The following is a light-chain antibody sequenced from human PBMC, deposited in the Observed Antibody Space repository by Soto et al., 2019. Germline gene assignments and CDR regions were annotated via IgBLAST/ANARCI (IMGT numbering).Light chain of an antibody. CDR1: QSVSSN. CDR3: QQYNVWPLT. V-gene: IGKV3-15*01. Sequence: EIVMTQSPATLSVSPGERATLSCRASQSVSSNLAWYQQKPGQTPKLLIYDASTRATGIPARFSGSGSGTEFALNISSLQSEDFAVYYCQQYNVWPLTFGGGTKVEFK. CDR2: DAS. J-gene: IGKJ4*01.